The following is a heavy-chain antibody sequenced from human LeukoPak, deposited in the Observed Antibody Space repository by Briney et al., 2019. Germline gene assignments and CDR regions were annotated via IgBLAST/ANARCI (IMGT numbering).Heavy chain of an antibody. CDR3: ARDDRGYYDYIWGSYRYTGLDY. J-gene: IGHJ4*02. CDR2: INPNSGGT. D-gene: IGHD3-16*02. Sequence: ASVKVSCKASGYTFTGYNMHWVRQAPGQGLEWMGWINPNSGGTNYAQKFQGRVTMTRDTSISTAYMELSRLRSDDTAVYYCARDDRGYYDYIWGSYRYTGLDYWGQGTLVTVSS. CDR1: GYTFTGYN. V-gene: IGHV1-2*02.